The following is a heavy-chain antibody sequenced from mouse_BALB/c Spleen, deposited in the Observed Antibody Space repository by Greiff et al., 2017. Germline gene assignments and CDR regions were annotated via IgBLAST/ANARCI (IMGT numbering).Heavy chain of an antibody. CDR1: GFTFSSYA. V-gene: IGHV5-6-5*01. Sequence: EVQLVESGGGLVKPGGSLKLSCAASGFTFSSYAMSWVRQTPEKRLEWVASISSGGSTYYPDSVKGRFTISRDNARNILYLQMSSLRSEDTAMYYCARRGGYGPVYWYFDVWGAGTTVTVSS. CDR2: ISSGGST. J-gene: IGHJ1*01. CDR3: ARRGGYGPVYWYFDV. D-gene: IGHD2-2*01.